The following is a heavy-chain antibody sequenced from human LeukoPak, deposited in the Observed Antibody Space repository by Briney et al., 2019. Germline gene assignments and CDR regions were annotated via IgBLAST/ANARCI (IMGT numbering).Heavy chain of an antibody. CDR3: ARAPHYYDSSGYYPWKLRVMWYFDL. Sequence: SETLSLTCTVSGGSISSYYWSWIRQPPGKGLEWIGSIYYSGSTYYNPSLKSRVTISVDTSKNQFSLKLSSVTAADTAVYYCARAPHYYDSSGYYPWKLRVMWYFDLWGRGTLVTVSS. CDR1: GGSISSYY. D-gene: IGHD3-22*01. CDR2: IYYSGST. J-gene: IGHJ2*01. V-gene: IGHV4-59*05.